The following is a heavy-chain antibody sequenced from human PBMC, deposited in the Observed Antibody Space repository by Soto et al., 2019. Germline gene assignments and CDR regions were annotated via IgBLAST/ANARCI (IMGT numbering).Heavy chain of an antibody. CDR1: GDTITSFS. D-gene: IGHD1-7*01. Sequence: SETLSLTCTVSGDTITSFSWNWIRQSAGKGLEWIGRISTTGNTHYDPSLESRVTMSLDTSKNQFSLKLTSVTAADTAVYYCEGESGENWSYEAYWGQGTLVTVSS. CDR3: EGESGENWSYEAY. V-gene: IGHV4-4*07. J-gene: IGHJ4*02. CDR2: ISTTGNT.